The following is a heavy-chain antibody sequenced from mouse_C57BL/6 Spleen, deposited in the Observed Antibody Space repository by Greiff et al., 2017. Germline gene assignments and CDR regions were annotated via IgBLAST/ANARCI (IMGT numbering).Heavy chain of an antibody. CDR2: ISDGGSYT. J-gene: IGHJ1*03. V-gene: IGHV5-4*01. CDR1: GFTFSSYA. Sequence: EVQLVESGGGLVKPGGSLKLSCAASGFTFSSYAMSWVRQTPEKRLEWVATISDGGSYTYYPDNVKGRFTISRDNAKNNLYLQMSHLKSEDTAMYYCARGDYWYCDVWGTGTTVTVSS. CDR3: ARGDYWYCDV.